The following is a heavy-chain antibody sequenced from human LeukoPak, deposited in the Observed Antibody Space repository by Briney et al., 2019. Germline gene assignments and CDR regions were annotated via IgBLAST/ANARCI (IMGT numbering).Heavy chain of an antibody. Sequence: PSETLSLTCTVSGGSISSNGYYWGWIRQPPGKGLEWIGSFYYTGSTFYSPSLKSRVTISVDTSKNQFSLKLSSVTAADTAVYYCAKEPFSPPSTYYYDSSGYSRYYYYGMDVWGQGTTVTVSS. J-gene: IGHJ6*02. D-gene: IGHD3-22*01. CDR2: FYYTGST. V-gene: IGHV4-39*02. CDR1: GGSISSNGYY. CDR3: AKEPFSPPSTYYYDSSGYSRYYYYGMDV.